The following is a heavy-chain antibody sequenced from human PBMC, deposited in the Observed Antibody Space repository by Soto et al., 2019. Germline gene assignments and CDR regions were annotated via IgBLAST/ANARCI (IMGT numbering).Heavy chain of an antibody. V-gene: IGHV4-31*03. J-gene: IGHJ4*02. D-gene: IGHD3-10*01. CDR1: GESITTGGY. Sequence: QVELQESGPGRVKPSQTLSLTCTVSGESITTGGYWSWVRLLPGKGLEWIGYIFYSGSTYYNPSPVLKGRLSMSVDTAKYQSSLNLISVTAADTAVYFCATTTGAGRLDFWGQGTLVTVSS. CDR2: IFYSGST. CDR3: ATTTGAGRLDF.